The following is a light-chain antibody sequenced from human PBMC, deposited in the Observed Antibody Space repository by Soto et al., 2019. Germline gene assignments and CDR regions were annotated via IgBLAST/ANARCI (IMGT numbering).Light chain of an antibody. CDR1: QSISTC. J-gene: IGKJ1*01. CDR3: QQSYSNPRT. Sequence: DIQMSQSPSSLSSSFLDIVAITCRASQSISTCLNWYQQKPGKAPNLLIYAASTLQSGVPSRFSGGGSGTAFTLTVSSLQPEDFATYYCQQSYSNPRTFGQGTKVDIK. CDR2: AAS. V-gene: IGKV1-39*01.